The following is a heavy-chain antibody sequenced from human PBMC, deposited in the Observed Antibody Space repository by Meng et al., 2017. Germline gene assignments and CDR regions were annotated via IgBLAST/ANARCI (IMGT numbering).Heavy chain of an antibody. CDR3: ARGRSYGHGSFDY. Sequence: VQLAEAGGGVGQAGRSLGLSCAASLFIFSDSWRHWDRQAAGGGVVCVARSHGDGSLTSDADSVKGRFTISRDNAKNTLYLQMISLRAEDTAVYYCARGRSYGHGSFDYWGQGALVTVSS. CDR1: LFIFSDSW. J-gene: IGHJ4*02. V-gene: IGHV3-74*01. CDR2: SHGDGSLT. D-gene: IGHD3-16*01.